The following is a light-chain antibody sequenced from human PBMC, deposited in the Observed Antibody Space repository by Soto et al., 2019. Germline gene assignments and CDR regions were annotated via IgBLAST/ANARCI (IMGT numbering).Light chain of an antibody. V-gene: IGLV2-11*01. Sequence: QSALTQPRSVSGSPGQSVTISCTGTSSDVGGYNSVSWYQQHPGKAPILMIYDVSKRPSGVPDRFSGSKSDNTASLTISGPQAEDEADYYCCSYAGSYSVVFGGGTKVTVL. CDR2: DVS. CDR1: SSDVGGYNS. J-gene: IGLJ2*01. CDR3: CSYAGSYSVV.